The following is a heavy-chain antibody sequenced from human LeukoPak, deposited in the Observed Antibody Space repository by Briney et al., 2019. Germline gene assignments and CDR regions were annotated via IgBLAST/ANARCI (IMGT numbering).Heavy chain of an antibody. J-gene: IGHJ4*02. CDR1: GFTFSSYW. CDR3: ARDWLTGND. CDR2: INNDGSDT. Sequence: GGSLRLSCAASGFTFSSYWMHWVRQAPGKGLVWVARINNDGSDTNYADSVKGRFTISRDNAKNTLYLQMNSLRAEDTAVYYCARDWLTGNDWGQGTLVTVSS. D-gene: IGHD7-27*01. V-gene: IGHV3-74*01.